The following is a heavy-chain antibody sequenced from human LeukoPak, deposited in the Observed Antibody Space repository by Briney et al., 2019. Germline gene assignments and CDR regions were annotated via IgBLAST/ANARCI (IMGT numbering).Heavy chain of an antibody. CDR3: ASTLSLDH. V-gene: IGHV3-7*01. Sequence: GGSLRLSCAASGFTFSNYWMSWVRQAPGKGLEWVANIKQDGSEKYFVDSVKGRFTISRDNAKNSLYLQMNSLRVEDTAVYYCASTLSLDHWGQGTLVTVSS. CDR1: GFTFSNYW. CDR2: IKQDGSEK. J-gene: IGHJ4*02.